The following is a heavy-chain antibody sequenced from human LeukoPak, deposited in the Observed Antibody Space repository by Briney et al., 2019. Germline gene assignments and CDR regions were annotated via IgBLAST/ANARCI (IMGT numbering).Heavy chain of an antibody. CDR1: GFTFRSYC. D-gene: IGHD4-23*01. J-gene: IGHJ4*02. V-gene: IGHV3-74*01. Sequence: GGSLRLSCAASGFTFRSYCMHWVRQAPGKGLVWVSRINSDGSSTAYADSVKGRFTVFRDNAKNTLYLQMNSLRAEDTAVYYCARDPTTVVIGEKDYWGQGTLVTVSS. CDR3: ARDPTTVVIGEKDY. CDR2: INSDGSST.